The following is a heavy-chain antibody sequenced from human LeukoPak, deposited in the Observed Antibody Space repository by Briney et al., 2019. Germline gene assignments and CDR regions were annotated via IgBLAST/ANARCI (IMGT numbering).Heavy chain of an antibody. CDR1: GGTFSSYA. D-gene: IGHD5-24*01. V-gene: IGHV1-69*04. CDR3: ASREMATRVYAFDI. Sequence: GASVTVSCKASGGTFSSYAISWVRQAPGQGLEWMGRIIPILGIANYAQKFQGRVTITADKSTSTAYMELSSLRSEDTAVYYCASREMATRVYAFDIWGQGTMVTVSS. J-gene: IGHJ3*02. CDR2: IIPILGIA.